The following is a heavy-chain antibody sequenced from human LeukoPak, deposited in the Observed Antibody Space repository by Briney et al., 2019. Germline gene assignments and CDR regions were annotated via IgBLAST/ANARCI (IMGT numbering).Heavy chain of an antibody. D-gene: IGHD6-13*01. CDR3: ARGGVSIAAGNWFDP. CDR2: IIPILGIA. V-gene: IGHV1-69*04. J-gene: IGHJ5*02. Sequence: SVKVSCKASGGTFSSYAISWVRQAAGQGLEWMGRIIPILGIADYAQKFQGRVTITADKSTSTAYMELSSLRSEDTAVYYCARGGVSIAAGNWFDPWGQGTLVTVSS. CDR1: GGTFSSYA.